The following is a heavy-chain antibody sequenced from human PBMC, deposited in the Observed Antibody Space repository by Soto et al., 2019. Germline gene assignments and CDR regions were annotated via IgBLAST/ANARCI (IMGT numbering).Heavy chain of an antibody. D-gene: IGHD3-22*01. CDR2: INVDSGDT. J-gene: IGHJ5*01. CDR1: GYTFTTYF. V-gene: IGHV1-2*07. Sequence: SVKVACKTSGYTFTTYFIHWVRQAPGQGLEWLGWINVDSGDTKSADGFKGRVTLTRDTSITTADMELTSLTSDDTAVYYCARGGFCYDSSGSPFAFWGQGTLVTVSS. CDR3: ARGGFCYDSSGSPFAF.